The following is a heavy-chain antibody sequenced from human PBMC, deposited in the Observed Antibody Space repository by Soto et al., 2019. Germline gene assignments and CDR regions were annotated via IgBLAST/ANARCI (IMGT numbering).Heavy chain of an antibody. D-gene: IGHD2-21*01. J-gene: IGHJ4*02. CDR1: GGSISSGGYS. CDR3: ARGPPHSH. Sequence: TSETLSLTCAVSGGSISSGGYSWSWIRQPPGKGLEWIGYIYHSGRTYYNPSLKSRVTISEDRSKNQFSLKLSSVTAADTAVYYSARGPPHSHWGQGTLVTLSS. V-gene: IGHV4-30-2*01. CDR2: IYHSGRT.